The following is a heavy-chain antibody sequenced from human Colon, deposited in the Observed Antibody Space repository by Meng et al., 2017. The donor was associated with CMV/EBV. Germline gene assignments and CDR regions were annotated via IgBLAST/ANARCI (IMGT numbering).Heavy chain of an antibody. CDR2: IFTDDRT. V-gene: IGHV3-66*01. D-gene: IGHD3-22*01. J-gene: IGHJ4*02. CDR1: GFSVRSNY. Sequence: VQVVASGGGVVRAGGYLGRCCAASGFSVRSNYMNWVRQATGKGLECVAVIFTDDRTYYADSVKGRFTISRDDSKDAVSLQMNSLRAEDTAVYYCAREYFYDKGRRSFDLWGQGTLVTVSS. CDR3: AREYFYDKGRRSFDL.